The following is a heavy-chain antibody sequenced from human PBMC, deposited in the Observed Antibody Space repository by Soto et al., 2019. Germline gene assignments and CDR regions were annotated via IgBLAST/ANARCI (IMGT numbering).Heavy chain of an antibody. CDR1: GYSFTSYW. CDR2: IYPGDSDT. D-gene: IGHD2-2*01. J-gene: IGHJ2*01. Sequence: EVQLVQSGAEVKKPGESLKISCKGSGYSFTSYWIGWVRQMPGKGLEWMGIIYPGDSDTRYSPSFQGQVTISADKSISTDYLQWSSLKASDPAMYYCARLNRVPAAMAYWYFDLWGRGTLVTVSS. V-gene: IGHV5-51*01. CDR3: ARLNRVPAAMAYWYFDL.